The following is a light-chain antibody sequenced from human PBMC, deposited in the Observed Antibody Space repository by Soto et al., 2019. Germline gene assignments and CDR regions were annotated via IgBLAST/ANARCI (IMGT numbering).Light chain of an antibody. CDR3: QQYNNWPPLT. V-gene: IGKV3-15*01. CDR2: DAS. Sequence: IVMTQSPATLSVSPCEGATLSCRASQSIGSDLAWYQQRPGQAPRLLIYDASTRATDIPARFSGTGSGTDFTLTISSLQSEDFAVYYCQQYNNWPPLTFGQGTRLEIK. J-gene: IGKJ5*01. CDR1: QSIGSD.